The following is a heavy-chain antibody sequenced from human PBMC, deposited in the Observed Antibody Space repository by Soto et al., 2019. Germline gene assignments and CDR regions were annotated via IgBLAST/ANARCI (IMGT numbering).Heavy chain of an antibody. J-gene: IGHJ6*02. V-gene: IGHV4-59*01. CDR1: GGSISSYY. CDR3: ARDCYAILTGYSSVYYYYYDIDV. Sequence: SETLSLTCTVSGGSISSYYWSWIRQPPGKGLEWIGYIYYSGSTNYNPSLKSRVTISVDTSKNQFSLKLSSVTAADTAVYYSARDCYAILTGYSSVYYYYYDIDVWGRGTTVTVSS. CDR2: IYYSGST. D-gene: IGHD3-9*01.